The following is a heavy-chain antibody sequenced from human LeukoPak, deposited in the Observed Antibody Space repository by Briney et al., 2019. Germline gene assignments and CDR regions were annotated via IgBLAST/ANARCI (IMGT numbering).Heavy chain of an antibody. CDR1: GGSITGYH. CDR2: LHTSGSGSA. CDR3: AREPAGVPEYYFDY. V-gene: IGHV4-4*07. Sequence: KPSETLSLTCTVSGGSITGYHWSWIRQSAGKGLEWIGRLHTSGSGSATFNPSLQSRVTVSIDNSKNQFSLNLISVTAADTAVYYCAREPAGVPEYYFDYWGQGTLVTVSS. J-gene: IGHJ4*02.